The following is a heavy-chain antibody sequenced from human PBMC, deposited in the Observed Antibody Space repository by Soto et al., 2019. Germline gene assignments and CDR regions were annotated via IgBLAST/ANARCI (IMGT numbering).Heavy chain of an antibody. J-gene: IGHJ4*02. CDR1: GGTFSSYT. CDR2: IIPILGIA. D-gene: IGHD6-13*01. V-gene: IGHV1-69*02. Sequence: SVKVSCKASGGTFSSYTISWVRQAPGQGLEWMGRIIPILGIANYAQKFQGRVTITADKSTSTAYMELSSLRSEDTAVYYCARAPGIAAAHDYWGQGTLVTVSS. CDR3: ARAPGIAAAHDY.